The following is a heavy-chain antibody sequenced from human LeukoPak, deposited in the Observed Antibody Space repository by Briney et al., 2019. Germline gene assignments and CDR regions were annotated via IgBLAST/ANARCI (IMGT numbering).Heavy chain of an antibody. CDR2: IYSGGST. CDR1: GFTASSNY. D-gene: IGHD6-13*01. J-gene: IGHJ4*02. CDR3: VTTTRVGTIAAAGTFDY. V-gene: IGHV3-53*01. Sequence: GGSLRLSCAASGFTASSNYMSWVRQAPGKGLEWVSVIYSGGSTYYADSVKGRFTISRDNSKNTLYLQMNSLRAEDTAVYYCVTTTRVGTIAAAGTFDYWGQGTLVTVSS.